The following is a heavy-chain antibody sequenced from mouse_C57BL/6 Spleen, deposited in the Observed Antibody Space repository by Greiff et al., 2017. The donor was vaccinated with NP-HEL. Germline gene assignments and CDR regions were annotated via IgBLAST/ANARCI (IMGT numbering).Heavy chain of an antibody. CDR1: GYTFTSYW. J-gene: IGHJ3*01. D-gene: IGHD1-1*01. CDR2: IDPSDSYT. Sequence: VQLQQPGAELVMPGASVKLSCKASGYTFTSYWMHWVKQRPGQGLEWIGEIDPSDSYTNYNQKFKGKATLTVDKSSSTAYMQLSSQTSEDSAVYCCAIITTGAWFAYWGQGTLVTVSA. CDR3: AIITTGAWFAY. V-gene: IGHV1-69*01.